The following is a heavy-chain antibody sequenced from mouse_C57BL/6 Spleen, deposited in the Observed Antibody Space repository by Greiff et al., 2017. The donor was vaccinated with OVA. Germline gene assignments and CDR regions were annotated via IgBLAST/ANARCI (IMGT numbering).Heavy chain of an antibody. CDR1: GYSITSGYY. J-gene: IGHJ1*03. CDR3: ARGDGYYVYWYFDV. Sequence: EVQLQQSGPGLVKPSQSLSLTCSVTGYSITSGYYWNWIRQFPGNKLEWMGYLSYDGSNNYNPSLKNRISITRDTSKNQFFLKLNSVTTEDTATYYCARGDGYYVYWYFDVWGTGTTVTVSS. V-gene: IGHV3-6*01. D-gene: IGHD2-3*01. CDR2: LSYDGSN.